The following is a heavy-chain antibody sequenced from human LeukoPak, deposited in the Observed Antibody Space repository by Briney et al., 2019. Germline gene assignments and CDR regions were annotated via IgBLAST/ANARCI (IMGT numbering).Heavy chain of an antibody. CDR2: INHSGST. J-gene: IGHJ5*02. CDR1: GGSFSGYY. D-gene: IGHD2-15*01. Sequence: SETLSLTCAVHGGSFSGYYWSWIRQPPGKGLEWIGEINHSGSTNYNPSLKSRVTISVDTSKNQFSLKLSSVTAADTAVYYCARGVGYCSGGSCYSYWFDPWGQGTLVTVSS. CDR3: ARGVGYCSGGSCYSYWFDP. V-gene: IGHV4-34*01.